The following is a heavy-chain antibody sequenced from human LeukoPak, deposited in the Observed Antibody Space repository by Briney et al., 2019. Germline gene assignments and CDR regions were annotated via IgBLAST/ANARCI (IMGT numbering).Heavy chain of an antibody. CDR2: ISSSSSYI. CDR3: ARDKIFGVEIDY. D-gene: IGHD3-3*01. CDR1: GFTFSSYS. J-gene: IGHJ4*02. Sequence: GGSLRLSCAASGFTFSSYSMNWVRQAPGKGLEWVSSISSSSSYIYYADSVKGRFTISRDNAKNSLYLQMNSLRAEDTAVYYCARDKIFGVEIDYWGQGTLVTVSS. V-gene: IGHV3-21*01.